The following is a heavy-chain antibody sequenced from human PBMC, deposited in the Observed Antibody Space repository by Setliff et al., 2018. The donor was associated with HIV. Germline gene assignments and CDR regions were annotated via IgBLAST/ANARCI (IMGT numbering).Heavy chain of an antibody. V-gene: IGHV3-74*01. Sequence: GGSLRLSCGASGFTFANYWMNWVRQVPGKGLVWVARISPDGRSTTHADAVKGRFTISRDNAKNSMDLQMNSLRAEDTAIYYCARKLRPGHGVDVWGQGTTVTVS. D-gene: IGHD3-10*01. CDR1: GFTFANYW. J-gene: IGHJ6*02. CDR3: ARKLRPGHGVDV. CDR2: ISPDGRST.